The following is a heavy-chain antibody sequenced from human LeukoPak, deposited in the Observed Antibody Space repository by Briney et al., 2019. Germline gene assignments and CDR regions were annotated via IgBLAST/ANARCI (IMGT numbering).Heavy chain of an antibody. J-gene: IGHJ6*02. CDR1: GYTFTSYD. CDR3: ARVRSIPYGMDV. V-gene: IGHV1-8*01. CDR2: MNPNSGNT. D-gene: IGHD2-21*01. Sequence: ASVKVSCKASGYTFTSYDINWVRQATGQGLEWMGWMNPNSGNTGYAQKFQGRVTMTRNTSISTAYMELSSLRSEDTAVYYCARVRSIPYGMDVWGQGTTVTVSS.